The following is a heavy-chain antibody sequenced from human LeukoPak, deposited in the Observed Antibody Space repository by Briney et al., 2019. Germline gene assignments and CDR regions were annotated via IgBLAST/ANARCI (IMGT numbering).Heavy chain of an antibody. CDR3: ARSRFSSSWYFDY. D-gene: IGHD6-13*01. CDR1: GYSFSSGYY. Sequence: PSETLSLTCAVSGYSFSSGYYWGWIRQPPGKGLEWIGSIYHSGSTYYNPSLKSRVTISVDTSKNQFSLKLSSVTAADTAVYYCARSRFSSSWYFDYWGQGTLVTVSS. J-gene: IGHJ4*02. V-gene: IGHV4-38-2*01. CDR2: IYHSGST.